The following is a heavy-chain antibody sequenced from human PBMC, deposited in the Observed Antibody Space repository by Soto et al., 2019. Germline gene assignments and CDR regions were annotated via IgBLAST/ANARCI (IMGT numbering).Heavy chain of an antibody. J-gene: IGHJ5*02. CDR3: ASGSNWFDT. CDR2: IYYSGST. V-gene: IGHV4-61*01. D-gene: IGHD2-2*03. CDR1: GGSVSSGSYY. Sequence: PSETLSLTCTVSGGSVSSGSYYWSWIRQPPGKGLEWIGYIYYSGSTNYNPSLKSRVTISVDTSKNQFSLKLSSVTAADTAVYSCASGSNWFDTWGQGTLVTVSS.